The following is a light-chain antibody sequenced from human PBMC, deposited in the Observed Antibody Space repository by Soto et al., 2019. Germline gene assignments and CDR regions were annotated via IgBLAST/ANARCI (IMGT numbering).Light chain of an antibody. CDR1: QSISTS. J-gene: IGKJ3*01. V-gene: IGKV1-39*01. CDR3: YERLCIHWVT. CDR2: GAS. Sequence: DIRMTQSPSSLSASVGDRVTITCRTSQSISTSLNWYQQKPGKAPRVLIYGASTLHIGAPSRFSGGGSGTDVFLPTTNLQQADVVTYYYYERLCIHWVTFGPGTKVDIK.